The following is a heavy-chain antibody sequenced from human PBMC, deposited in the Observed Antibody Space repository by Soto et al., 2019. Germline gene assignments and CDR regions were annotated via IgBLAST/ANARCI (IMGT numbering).Heavy chain of an antibody. V-gene: IGHV3-33*01. D-gene: IGHD5-12*01. CDR3: AREGAYSGYDYHLYNGMDV. CDR1: GFTFSSYG. CDR2: IWYDGSNK. J-gene: IGHJ6*02. Sequence: QVQLVESGGGVVQPGRSLRLSCAASGFTFSSYGMHWVRQAPGKGLEWVAVIWYDGSNKYYADSVKGRFTISRDNSKNTLYLQMNSLRAEDTAVYYCAREGAYSGYDYHLYNGMDVWGQGTTVTVSS.